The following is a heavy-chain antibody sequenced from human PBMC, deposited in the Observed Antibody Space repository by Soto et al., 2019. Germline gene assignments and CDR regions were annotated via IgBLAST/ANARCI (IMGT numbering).Heavy chain of an antibody. CDR1: GFTFSSNA. CDR2: ITGSGGIT. Sequence: LRLSCAASGFTFSSNAMSWVRRAPGKGLEWVSGITGSGGITDYADSVKGRFTISRDNSKNTLYLQMNSLRAEDTAVYYCARDKTARDAFDIWGQGTMVTVSS. J-gene: IGHJ3*02. V-gene: IGHV3-23*01. CDR3: ARDKTARDAFDI.